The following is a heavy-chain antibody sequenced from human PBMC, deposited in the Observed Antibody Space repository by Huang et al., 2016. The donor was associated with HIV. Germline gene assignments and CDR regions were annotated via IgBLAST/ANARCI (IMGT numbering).Heavy chain of an antibody. D-gene: IGHD3-3*01. Sequence: QMQLVQSGPEMKKPGTSVKVSCKASGFTFSSSAVQWVRQTRGQRLEWVGSVVGGSGNTNYGQEFQERVLITRDMSTSTAYMELSRLKSEDTALYYCAADFWSGYIKPDYFFDYWGQGTLVTVSS. CDR3: AADFWSGYIKPDYFFDY. V-gene: IGHV1-58*01. CDR2: VVGGSGNT. J-gene: IGHJ4*02. CDR1: GFTFSSSA.